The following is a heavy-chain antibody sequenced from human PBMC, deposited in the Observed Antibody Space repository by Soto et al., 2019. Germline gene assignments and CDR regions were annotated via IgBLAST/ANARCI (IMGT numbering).Heavy chain of an antibody. CDR3: ARVRAKYYDSSVHY. Sequence: HRILQTPGKGLVWVSRINSDGSSTSYADSVKGRFTISRDNAKNTLYLQMNSLRAEDTAVYYCARVRAKYYDSSVHYWGQGTLVTVSS. CDR2: INSDGSST. V-gene: IGHV3-74*01. J-gene: IGHJ4*02. D-gene: IGHD3-22*01.